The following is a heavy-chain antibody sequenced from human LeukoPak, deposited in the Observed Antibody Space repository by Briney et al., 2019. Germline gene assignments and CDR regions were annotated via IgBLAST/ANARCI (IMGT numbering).Heavy chain of an antibody. V-gene: IGHV1-2*06. Sequence: ASVKVSCKASGYTFTSYGISWVRQAPGQGLEWMGRINPNSGGTNYAQKFQGRVTVTRDTSISTAYMELSRLRSDDTAVYYCARESLAGITMIVVVITTDFDYWGQGTLVTVSS. D-gene: IGHD3-22*01. CDR1: GYTFTSYG. CDR2: INPNSGGT. CDR3: ARESLAGITMIVVVITTDFDY. J-gene: IGHJ4*02.